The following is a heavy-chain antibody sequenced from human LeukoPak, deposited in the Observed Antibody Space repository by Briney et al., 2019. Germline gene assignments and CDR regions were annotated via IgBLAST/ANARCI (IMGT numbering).Heavy chain of an antibody. J-gene: IGHJ4*02. CDR1: GYTFTNYD. CDR2: INTGNGDT. V-gene: IGHV1-3*04. Sequence: GASVKVSCKASGYTFTNYDINWVRQAPGQGLAWMGWINTGNGDTKYSQSFQGRVTITRDTSANTAYMELSSLRSEDTAVYYCAKESPSGNYLDYWGQGALVTVSS. CDR3: AKESPSGNYLDY. D-gene: IGHD1-26*01.